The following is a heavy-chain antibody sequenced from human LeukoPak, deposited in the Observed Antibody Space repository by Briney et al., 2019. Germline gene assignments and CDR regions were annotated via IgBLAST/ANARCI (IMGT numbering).Heavy chain of an antibody. V-gene: IGHV1-69*13. D-gene: IGHD2-21*01. CDR1: GGTFSSYA. Sequence: GASVKVSCKASGGTFSSYAISWVRQAPGQGLEWMGGIIPIFGTASYAQKFQGRVTITADEPTSTAYMELSSLRSEDTAVYYCAACGGDCYPAYAFDIWGQGTMVTVSS. CDR3: AACGGDCYPAYAFDI. CDR2: IIPIFGTA. J-gene: IGHJ3*02.